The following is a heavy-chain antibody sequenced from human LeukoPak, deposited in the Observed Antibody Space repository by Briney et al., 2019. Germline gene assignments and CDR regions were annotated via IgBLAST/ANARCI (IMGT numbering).Heavy chain of an antibody. Sequence: GGSLKLSCAASGFTFSGFAMHWVRQASGKGLEWVGRIRSRANGYTTACGASVKGRFTISRDDSKRSAFVQMSSLKTEDTAVYYCVRLGGGDAFDIWGPGTRVTVSS. CDR2: IRSRANGYTT. D-gene: IGHD2-15*01. V-gene: IGHV3-73*01. J-gene: IGHJ3*02. CDR3: VRLGGGDAFDI. CDR1: GFTFSGFA.